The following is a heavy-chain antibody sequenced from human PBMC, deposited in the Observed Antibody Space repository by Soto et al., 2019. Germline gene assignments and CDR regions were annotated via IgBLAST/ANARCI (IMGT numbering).Heavy chain of an antibody. CDR1: GGTFSNDI. D-gene: IGHD5-12*01. J-gene: IGHJ4*02. Sequence: QVQLVQSGAGVKKPGSSVKVSCKTSGGTFSNDIITWVRQAPGPRLEWMGRIIPLLDTTNYAQKIQGRITLTTDTSTGKAYTNLNNLGFKDMAAYYTVRDYPAGSNFSGYDGFDYWGQGTLVTVSS. CDR3: VRDYPAGSNFSGYDGFDY. CDR2: IIPLLDTT. V-gene: IGHV1-69*08.